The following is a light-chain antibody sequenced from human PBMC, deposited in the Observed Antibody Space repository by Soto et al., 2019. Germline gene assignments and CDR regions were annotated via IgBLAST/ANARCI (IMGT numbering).Light chain of an antibody. CDR2: DVS. CDR3: SSYTTSNTRQIV. J-gene: IGLJ1*01. Sequence: QSVLTQPASVSGSPGQSITISCTGTSRDIGGYNYVSWYQHRPGQAPKLMIYDVSNRPSGVSNRFSGSKSGNTASLTISGLQAEDEADYYCSSYTTSNTRQIVFGTGTKVTVL. CDR1: SRDIGGYNY. V-gene: IGLV2-14*03.